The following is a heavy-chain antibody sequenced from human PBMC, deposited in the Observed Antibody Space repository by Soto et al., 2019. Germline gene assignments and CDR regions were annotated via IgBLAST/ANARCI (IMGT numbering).Heavy chain of an antibody. CDR2: ISSSSSYI. V-gene: IGHV3-21*01. CDR3: ARDWGYSSSWPTNGMDV. J-gene: IGHJ6*02. Sequence: KAVGSLRLSGAASGYTFRSYSINWVGQAPGRGLEWVSSISSSSSYIYYADSAKGRFTISRDNAKNSLYLQMNSLRAGDTAVYYCARDWGYSSSWPTNGMDVWAQGSTVTASS. D-gene: IGHD6-13*01. CDR1: GYTFRSYS.